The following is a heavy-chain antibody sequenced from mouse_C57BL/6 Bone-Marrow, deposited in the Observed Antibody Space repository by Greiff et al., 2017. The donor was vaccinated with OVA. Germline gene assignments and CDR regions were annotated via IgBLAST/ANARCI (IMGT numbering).Heavy chain of an antibody. V-gene: IGHV3-6*01. CDR3: AREGDGYPFAY. Sequence: EVQLQESGPGLVKPSQSLSLTCSVTGYSITSGYYWNWIRQFPGNKLEWMGYISYDGSNNYNPSLKNRISITRDTSKNQFFLKLNSVTTEDTATYYCAREGDGYPFAYWGQGTLVTVSA. D-gene: IGHD2-3*01. CDR2: ISYDGSN. J-gene: IGHJ3*01. CDR1: GYSITSGYY.